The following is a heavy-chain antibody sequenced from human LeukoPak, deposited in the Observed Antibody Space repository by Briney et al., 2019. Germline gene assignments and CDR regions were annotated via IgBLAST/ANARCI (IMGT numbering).Heavy chain of an antibody. J-gene: IGHJ3*02. CDR2: IKQDGSEK. CDR3: ARDPYGDHVWLEGDAFDI. Sequence: GGSLRLSCAASGFTFSSYWMSWVRQAPGKGLEWVANIKQDGSEKYYVDSVKGRFTISRDNAKNSLYLQMNSLRAEDTAVCYCARDPYGDHVWLEGDAFDIWGQGTMVTVSS. CDR1: GFTFSSYW. V-gene: IGHV3-7*01. D-gene: IGHD4-17*01.